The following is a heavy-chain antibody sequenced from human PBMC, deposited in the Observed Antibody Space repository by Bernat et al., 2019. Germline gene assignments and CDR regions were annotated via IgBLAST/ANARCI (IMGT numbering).Heavy chain of an antibody. V-gene: IGHV3-30*18. Sequence: QVQLVESGGGVVQPGRSLRLSCAASGFTFSSYDMHWVRQAPGKGLEWVAVISYDGSNKYYADSVKGRFTISRDNSKNTLYLQMNSLRAEDTAVYYCAKDSGPYDSSGYSLGYWGQGTLVTVSS. J-gene: IGHJ4*02. CDR2: ISYDGSNK. D-gene: IGHD3-22*01. CDR1: GFTFSSYD. CDR3: AKDSGPYDSSGYSLGY.